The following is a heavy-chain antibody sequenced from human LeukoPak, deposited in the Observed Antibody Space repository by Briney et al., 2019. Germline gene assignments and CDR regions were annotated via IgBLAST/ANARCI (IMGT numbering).Heavy chain of an antibody. CDR1: GGSISSYY. V-gene: IGHV4-4*07. CDR2: IYTSGST. Sequence: SETLSLTCTVSGGSISSYYWSWIRQPAGKGLEWIGRIYTSGSTNYNPSLKSRVTMSVDTSKNQFSLKLSSVTAADTAVYYCAREYCSSTSCQFNWFDPWGQGTPVTVSS. CDR3: AREYCSSTSCQFNWFDP. J-gene: IGHJ5*02. D-gene: IGHD2-2*01.